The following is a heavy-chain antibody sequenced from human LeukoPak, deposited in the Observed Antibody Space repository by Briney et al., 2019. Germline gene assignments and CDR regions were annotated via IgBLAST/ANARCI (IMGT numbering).Heavy chain of an antibody. Sequence: SETLSLTCSVSGGTITFYYWNWIRKPGGKGLEWIGGIHTSGTTNYNPSLKSRVTMSIDTSQKKFSLNLTSVTAADPAVYYCASSTWKKTFDYWGQGALVTVSS. CDR1: GGTITFYY. D-gene: IGHD6-13*01. CDR3: ASSTWKKTFDY. V-gene: IGHV4-4*07. J-gene: IGHJ4*02. CDR2: IHTSGTT.